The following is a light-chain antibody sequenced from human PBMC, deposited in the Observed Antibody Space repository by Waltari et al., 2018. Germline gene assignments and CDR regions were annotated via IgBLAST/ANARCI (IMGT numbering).Light chain of an antibody. V-gene: IGLV3-1*01. CDR2: QDS. Sequence: SYELTQPPSVSVSPGQTASITCSGDKLGDKYACWYQQKPGQSPVLVIYQDSKRPSGIPDRFSGSNSGNTATLTISGTQAMDEADYYCQAWDSSTAGVYVFGTGTKVTVL. CDR3: QAWDSSTAGVYV. CDR1: KLGDKY. J-gene: IGLJ1*01.